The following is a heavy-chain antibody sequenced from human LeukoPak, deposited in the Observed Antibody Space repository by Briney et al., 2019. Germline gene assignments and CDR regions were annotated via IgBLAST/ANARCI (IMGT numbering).Heavy chain of an antibody. Sequence: SETLSLTCAVYGGSFSGYYWSWIRQPPGKGLEWIGEINHSGSTNYNPSLKSRVTISVDTSKNQFSLKLSSVTAADTAVYYCARGGGNYYDSSGYYTNYFDYWGQGTLVTVSS. V-gene: IGHV4-34*01. CDR1: GGSFSGYY. CDR3: ARGGGNYYDSSGYYTNYFDY. D-gene: IGHD3-22*01. CDR2: INHSGST. J-gene: IGHJ4*02.